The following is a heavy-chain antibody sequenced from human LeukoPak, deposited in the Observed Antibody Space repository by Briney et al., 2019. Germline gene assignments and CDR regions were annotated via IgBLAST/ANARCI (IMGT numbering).Heavy chain of an antibody. Sequence: GGSLSLSCAASGFTFSTYWLNWVRQAPGKGLEWVANIKQDGSEKYYVDSVKGRFTISRDNDKNSLYLQMNSLRAEDTAVYYCARDLLASYYYDSSGYLPDYWGQGTLVTVSS. CDR1: GFTFSTYW. CDR2: IKQDGSEK. V-gene: IGHV3-7*01. J-gene: IGHJ4*02. D-gene: IGHD3-22*01. CDR3: ARDLLASYYYDSSGYLPDY.